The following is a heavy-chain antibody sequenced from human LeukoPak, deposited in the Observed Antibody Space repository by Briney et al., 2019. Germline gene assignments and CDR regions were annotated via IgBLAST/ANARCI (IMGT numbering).Heavy chain of an antibody. CDR3: ARGTMIVVVTPSGIDY. CDR1: GFTFSSYE. V-gene: IGHV3-48*03. D-gene: IGHD3-22*01. CDR2: ISSSGSTI. Sequence: PEGSLRLSCAASGFTFSSYEMNWVRQAPGKGLEWVSYISSSGSTIYYADSVKGRFTIPRDNAKNSLYLQMNSLRAEDTAVYYCARGTMIVVVTPSGIDYWGQGTLVTVSS. J-gene: IGHJ4*02.